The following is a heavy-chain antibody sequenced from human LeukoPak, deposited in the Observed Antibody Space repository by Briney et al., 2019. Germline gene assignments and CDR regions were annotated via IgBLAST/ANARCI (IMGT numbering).Heavy chain of an antibody. J-gene: IGHJ1*01. Sequence: GASVKVSCKASGYTFASYAIHWVRQAPGQRLEWMGWINAGYDNTKYSQKFQGRVTITRDTSATTAYMELSSLRSEDTAVYYCAPDSYYYDSSGSKYFQHWGQGTLVTVSS. CDR3: APDSYYYDSSGSKYFQH. CDR2: INAGYDNT. D-gene: IGHD3-22*01. CDR1: GYTFASYA. V-gene: IGHV1-3*01.